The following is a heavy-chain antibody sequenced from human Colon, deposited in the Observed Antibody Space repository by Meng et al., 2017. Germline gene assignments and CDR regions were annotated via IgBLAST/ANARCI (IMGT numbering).Heavy chain of an antibody. CDR1: GVSISGSQW. CDR2: IHYSGNS. Sequence: QGSLQCSRPDLGTLSESLALKFACSGVSISGSQWWGWVRQSPEKGLEWIGEIHYSGNSNYNPSLKSRVTMSMDKSKNHFSLNLTSVTAADTAIYYCVRGYLGTPVVHFDSWGQGALVTVSS. J-gene: IGHJ4*02. CDR3: VRGYLGTPVVHFDS. D-gene: IGHD7-27*01. V-gene: IGHV4-4*02.